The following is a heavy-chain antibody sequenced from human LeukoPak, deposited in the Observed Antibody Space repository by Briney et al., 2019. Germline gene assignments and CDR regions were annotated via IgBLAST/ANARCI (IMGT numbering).Heavy chain of an antibody. V-gene: IGHV4-30-4*08. Sequence: PSQTLSLTCTVSGGSISSGDCYWSWTRQPPGKGLEWIGYIYYSGSTYYNPSLKSRVTISVDTSKNQFSLKLSSVTAADTAVYYCARAALRFLEWSQMGFDYWGQGTLVTVSS. D-gene: IGHD3-3*01. CDR1: GGSISSGDCY. CDR2: IYYSGST. J-gene: IGHJ4*02. CDR3: ARAALRFLEWSQMGFDY.